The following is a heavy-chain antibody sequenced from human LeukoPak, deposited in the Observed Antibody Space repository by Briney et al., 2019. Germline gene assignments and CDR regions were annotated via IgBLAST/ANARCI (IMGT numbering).Heavy chain of an antibody. CDR2: IYHSGST. J-gene: IGHJ4*02. CDR3: ARTEVGFRFHYYDSSGYYPYYFDY. V-gene: IGHV4-38-2*02. Sequence: SETLSLTCTVSGYSISSGYYWGWIRQPPGKGLEWIGSIYHSGSTYYNPSLKSRVTISVDTSKNKFSLKLSSVTAADTAVYYCARTEVGFRFHYYDSSGYYPYYFDYWGQGTLVTVSS. CDR1: GYSISSGYY. D-gene: IGHD3-22*01.